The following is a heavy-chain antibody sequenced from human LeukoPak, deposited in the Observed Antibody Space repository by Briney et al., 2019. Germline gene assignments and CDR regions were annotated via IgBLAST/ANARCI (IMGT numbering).Heavy chain of an antibody. J-gene: IGHJ3*02. V-gene: IGHV4-61*01. CDR2: IYYSGST. Sequence: SETLSLTRTVSGGSFSSGSYYWSWLRQPPGKGLEWIGYIYYSGSTNYNPSLKSRVTISVDTSKNQFSLKLSSVTAADTAVYYCARDVVDGDAFDIWGQGTMVTVSS. CDR1: GGSFSSGSYY. CDR3: ARDVVDGDAFDI. D-gene: IGHD2-15*01.